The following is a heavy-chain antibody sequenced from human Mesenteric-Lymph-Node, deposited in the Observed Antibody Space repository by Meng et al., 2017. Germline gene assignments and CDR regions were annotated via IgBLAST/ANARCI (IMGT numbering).Heavy chain of an antibody. CDR3: ANRGNPYLDC. CDR1: GGTFSSYA. V-gene: IGHV1-69*06. J-gene: IGHJ4*02. CDR2: IIPIFGTA. Sequence: QVQLVQSGDEVKTPGSSVKVSCKASGGTFSSYAISWVRQAPGQGLEWMGGIIPIFGTANYAQKFQGRVTITADKSTSTAYMELRSLKSDDTAVYYCANRGNPYLDCWGQGTLVTVSS.